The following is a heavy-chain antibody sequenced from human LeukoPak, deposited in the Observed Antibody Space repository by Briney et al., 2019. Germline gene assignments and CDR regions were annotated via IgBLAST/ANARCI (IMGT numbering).Heavy chain of an antibody. CDR3: AISSISPAAFDY. D-gene: IGHD6-6*01. CDR1: GGSLSSSSYY. V-gene: IGHV4-39*07. J-gene: IGHJ4*02. Sequence: PSETLSLTCTVSGGSLSSSSYYWGWIRQPPGKGLEWIGSIYYSGSTYYNPSLKSRVTISVDTSKNQFSLKLSSVTAADTAVYYCAISSISPAAFDYWGQGTLVTVSS. CDR2: IYYSGST.